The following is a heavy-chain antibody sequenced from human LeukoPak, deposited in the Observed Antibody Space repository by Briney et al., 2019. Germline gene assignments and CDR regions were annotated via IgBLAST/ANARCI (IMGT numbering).Heavy chain of an antibody. V-gene: IGHV3-7*01. Sequence: GGSLRLSCAASGFTFSYYWMSWVRQAPGKGLEWVANIREDGSENYYVDSLRGRFSISRGNAKNSLYLQMNSLRAEDTAVYYCARGSIYCSSTSCYEFDYWGQGILVTVSS. CDR1: GFTFSYYW. CDR2: IREDGSEN. D-gene: IGHD2-2*01. CDR3: ARGSIYCSSTSCYEFDY. J-gene: IGHJ4*02.